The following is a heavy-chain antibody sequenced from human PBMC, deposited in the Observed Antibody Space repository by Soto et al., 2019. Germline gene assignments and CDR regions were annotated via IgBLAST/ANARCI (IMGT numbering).Heavy chain of an antibody. CDR3: ARDPQKGVQLWLASIGDY. Sequence: QVQLVESGGGVVQPGRSLRLSCAASGFTFSSYAMHWVRQAPGKGLEWVAVISYDGSNKYYADSVKGRFTISRDNSKNTLYLQMNSLRAEDTAVYYCARDPQKGVQLWLASIGDYWGQGTPVTVSS. D-gene: IGHD5-18*01. CDR1: GFTFSSYA. CDR2: ISYDGSNK. V-gene: IGHV3-30-3*01. J-gene: IGHJ4*02.